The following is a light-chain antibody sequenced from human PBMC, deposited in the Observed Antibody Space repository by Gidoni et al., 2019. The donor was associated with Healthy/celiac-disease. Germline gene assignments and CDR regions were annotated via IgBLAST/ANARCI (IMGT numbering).Light chain of an antibody. CDR2: GAS. Sequence: EIVLTQSPGTLSWSPGQRATLSCRASHSVSSSYLAWYQQKPGQAPRLLIYGASSRATGIPDRFSGSGSGTDFTLTISRLEPEDFAVYYCQQYGSSPPLTFGGGTKVEIK. CDR3: QQYGSSPPLT. V-gene: IGKV3-20*01. CDR1: HSVSSSY. J-gene: IGKJ4*01.